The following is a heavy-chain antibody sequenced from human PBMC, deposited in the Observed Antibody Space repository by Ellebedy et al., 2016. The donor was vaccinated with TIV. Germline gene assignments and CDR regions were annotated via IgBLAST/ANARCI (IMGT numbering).Heavy chain of an antibody. CDR3: VKDRNYYYGSGSSNFDH. J-gene: IGHJ4*02. Sequence: GESLKISCAASGFIFNRYGMHWVRQDPGQGLEWVAAATYDGSKKSYADSVKGRFTISRDNSKNMIYLQITGLRDEDTAFYFCVKDRNYYYGSGSSNFDHWGQGTLVTVSS. CDR1: GFIFNRYG. D-gene: IGHD3-10*01. CDR2: ATYDGSKK. V-gene: IGHV3-30*18.